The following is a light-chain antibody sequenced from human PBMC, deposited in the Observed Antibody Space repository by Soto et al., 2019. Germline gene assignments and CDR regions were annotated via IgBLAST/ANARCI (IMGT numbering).Light chain of an antibody. CDR2: DVS. CDR3: QQRSNWPIT. CDR1: QNVRSY. V-gene: IGKV3-11*01. J-gene: IGKJ5*01. Sequence: EVVLTQFPATLSLSPGERATLSCGASQNVRSYLAWYQQKPGQANRLLIYDVSNRATGIPARFSGSGSGTDFTLTISSLEPEEFAVYYCQQRSNWPITFGQGTRLEIK.